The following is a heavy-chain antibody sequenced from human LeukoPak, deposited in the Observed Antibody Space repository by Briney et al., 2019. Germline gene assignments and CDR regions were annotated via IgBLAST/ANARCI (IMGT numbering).Heavy chain of an antibody. D-gene: IGHD3-22*01. Sequence: SETLSLTCTVSGGSISSYYWSWIRQPAGKGLEWIGRIYTSGSTNYNPSLKSRVTMSVDTSKNQFSLKLSSVTAADTAVYYCARGFSYYDSSGYSDFDYWGQGTLVTVSS. V-gene: IGHV4-4*07. J-gene: IGHJ4*02. CDR2: IYTSGST. CDR1: GGSISSYY. CDR3: ARGFSYYDSSGYSDFDY.